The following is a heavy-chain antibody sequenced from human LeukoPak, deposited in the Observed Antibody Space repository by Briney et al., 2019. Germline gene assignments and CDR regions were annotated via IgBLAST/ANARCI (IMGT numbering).Heavy chain of an antibody. V-gene: IGHV4-4*07. D-gene: IGHD2-2*01. CDR1: GVSISSYY. CDR3: ARSNRYQLLSPLGY. J-gene: IGHJ4*02. Sequence: VKPSETLSLTCPVSGVSISSYYWSWIRPPAGKGLEWSGRIYTSGSTNYNPSLKSRVTMSVDTSKNQFSLKLSSVTAADTAVYYCARSNRYQLLSPLGYWGQGTVVTVSS. CDR2: IYTSGST.